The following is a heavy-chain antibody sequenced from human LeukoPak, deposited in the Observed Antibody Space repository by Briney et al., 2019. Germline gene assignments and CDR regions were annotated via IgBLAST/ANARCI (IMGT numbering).Heavy chain of an antibody. D-gene: IGHD4-17*01. CDR3: AKTVTGPGYFFDY. CDR1: GFTFSGHA. J-gene: IGHJ4*02. CDR2: ISGNGHNT. V-gene: IGHV3-23*01. Sequence: GGSLRLSCAASGFTFSGHAMSWVRQAPGKGLEWVAGISGNGHNTYYAESLKGRFTISRDNSKNTLSLQMNSLGAEDTAVYYCAKTVTGPGYFFDYWGQGTLVTVSS.